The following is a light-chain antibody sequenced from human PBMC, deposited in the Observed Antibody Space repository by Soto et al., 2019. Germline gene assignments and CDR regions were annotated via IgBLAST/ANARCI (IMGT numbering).Light chain of an antibody. CDR1: QSVSSSY. Sequence: EIVLTQSPGTLSLSPGERATLSCRASQSVSSSYLAWYQQKPDQAPRLLIYGASSRATGIPDRFRGSGSGTDFTLTISRLEPEDFAVYYCQQYGSSPRTFGQGTKVEIK. CDR3: QQYGSSPRT. CDR2: GAS. V-gene: IGKV3-20*01. J-gene: IGKJ1*01.